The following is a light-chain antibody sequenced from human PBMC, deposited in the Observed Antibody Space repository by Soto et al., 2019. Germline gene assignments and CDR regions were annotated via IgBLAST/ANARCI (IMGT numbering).Light chain of an antibody. CDR3: SSYTSSSTYV. Sequence: QSALTQPASVSGSPGQSLTVSCTGTSSDVGGYNYVSWYQQRPGKAPKLMIYEVSNRPSGVSDRFSGSKSGNTASLTISGLQAEDEADYYCSSYTSSSTYVFGTGTKGTVL. V-gene: IGLV2-14*01. CDR1: SSDVGGYNY. CDR2: EVS. J-gene: IGLJ1*01.